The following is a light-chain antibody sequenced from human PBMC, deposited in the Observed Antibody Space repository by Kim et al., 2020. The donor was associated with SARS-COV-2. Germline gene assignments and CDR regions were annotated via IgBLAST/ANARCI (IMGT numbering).Light chain of an antibody. Sequence: LGQTVRITCQGDSLSSYYASWYQQKPGQAPVLLIYGNNKRPSGSPDRFSASRSGNTASLTITGAQAEDEADYYCHSRDSSGNHPCVFGTGTKVTV. CDR1: SLSSYY. CDR3: HSRDSSGNHPCV. V-gene: IGLV3-19*01. J-gene: IGLJ1*01. CDR2: GNN.